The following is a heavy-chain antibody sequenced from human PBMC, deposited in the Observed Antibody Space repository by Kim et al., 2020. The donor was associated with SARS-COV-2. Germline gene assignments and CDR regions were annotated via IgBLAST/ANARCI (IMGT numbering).Heavy chain of an antibody. Sequence: GGSLRLSCAASGFTFSTYGMHWVRQAPGKGLECVAVISYDGSNKYYTDSVKGRFTISRDNSKNTLYLQMNSLRAEDTAVYYCAKHHDYGDSNWFDPWGQGTLVTVSS. CDR2: ISYDGSNK. CDR1: GFTFSTYG. CDR3: AKHHDYGDSNWFDP. V-gene: IGHV3-30*18. J-gene: IGHJ5*02. D-gene: IGHD4-17*01.